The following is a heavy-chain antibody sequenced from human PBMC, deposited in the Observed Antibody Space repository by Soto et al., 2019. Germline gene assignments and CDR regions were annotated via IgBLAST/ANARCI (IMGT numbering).Heavy chain of an antibody. CDR1: GGTFSSYA. CDR3: ARDQRIAAAVNYYYYGMDV. CDR2: IIPIFGTA. J-gene: IGHJ6*02. Sequence: SVKVSCKASGGTFSSYAISWVRQAPGQGLEWMGGIIPIFGTANYAQKFQGRVTITADESTSTAYMELSSLRSEDTAVYYCARDQRIAAAVNYYYYGMDVWGQGTTVTVSS. V-gene: IGHV1-69*13. D-gene: IGHD6-13*01.